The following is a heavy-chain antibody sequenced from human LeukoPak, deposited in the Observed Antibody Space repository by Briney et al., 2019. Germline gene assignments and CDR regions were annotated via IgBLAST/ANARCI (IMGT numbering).Heavy chain of an antibody. CDR1: GGSISSYY. D-gene: IGHD5-18*01. V-gene: IGHV4-59*01. CDR3: ARNGYSGYFDY. Sequence: KASETLSLTCTVSGGSISSYYWSWIRQPPGKGLEWIGYIYYSGSTNYNPSLKSRVTISVDTSKNQFSLKLGSVTAADTAVYYCARNGYSGYFDYWGQGTLVTVSS. CDR2: IYYSGST. J-gene: IGHJ4*02.